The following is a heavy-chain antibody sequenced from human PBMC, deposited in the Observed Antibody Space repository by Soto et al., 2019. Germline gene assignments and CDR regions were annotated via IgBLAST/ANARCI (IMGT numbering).Heavy chain of an antibody. CDR1: GFTFSSYA. D-gene: IGHD2-8*01. Sequence: GGSLRLSCAASGFTFSSYAMSWVRQAPGKGLEWVSAISGSGGSTYYADSVKGRFTISRDNSKNTLYLQMNSLRAEDTVVYYCAKAPDHRAIVLMVYADYWGQGTLVTVSS. CDR2: ISGSGGST. J-gene: IGHJ4*02. CDR3: AKAPDHRAIVLMVYADY. V-gene: IGHV3-23*01.